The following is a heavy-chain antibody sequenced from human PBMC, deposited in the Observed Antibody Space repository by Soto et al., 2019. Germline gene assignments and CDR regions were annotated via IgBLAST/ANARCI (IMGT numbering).Heavy chain of an antibody. CDR3: ARGEGYGDYYYYYGMDV. CDR1: GGSISSGGYY. J-gene: IGHJ6*02. CDR2: IYYSGST. V-gene: IGHV4-31*03. Sequence: QVQLQESGPGLVKPSQTLSLTCTVSGGSISSGGYYWSWIRQHPGKGLEWIGYIYYSGSTYYNPSLKSRVTISVATSKNQFSLKLSSVTAADTAVYYCARGEGYGDYYYYYGMDVWGQGTTVTVSS. D-gene: IGHD4-17*01.